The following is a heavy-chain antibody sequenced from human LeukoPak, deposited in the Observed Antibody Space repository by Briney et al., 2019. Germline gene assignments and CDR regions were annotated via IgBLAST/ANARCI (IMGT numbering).Heavy chain of an antibody. CDR3: ARGRITMIVPGAFDI. J-gene: IGHJ3*02. D-gene: IGHD3-22*01. CDR2: IIPIFGTA. Sequence: SVKVSCKASGYTFTSYAISWVRQAPGQGLEWMGGIIPIFGTANYAQKFQGRVTITTDESTRTAYMELSSLRSEDTAVYYCARGRITMIVPGAFDIWGQGTMVTVSS. V-gene: IGHV1-69*05. CDR1: GYTFTSYA.